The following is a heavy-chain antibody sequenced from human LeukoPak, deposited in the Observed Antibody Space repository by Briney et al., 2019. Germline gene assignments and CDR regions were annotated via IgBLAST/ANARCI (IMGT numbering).Heavy chain of an antibody. V-gene: IGHV4-39*07. CDR3: ARSRSYYGSWSYTVLDY. J-gene: IGHJ4*02. CDR2: IYYSGST. CDR1: GGSISSSSYY. D-gene: IGHD3-10*01. Sequence: PSETLSVTCTVSGGSISSSSYYWGWIRQPPGKGLEWIGSIYYSGSTYYNPSLKSRVTISVDTSKNQFSLKLSSVTAADTALYYCARSRSYYGSWSYTVLDYWGQGTLVTVSS.